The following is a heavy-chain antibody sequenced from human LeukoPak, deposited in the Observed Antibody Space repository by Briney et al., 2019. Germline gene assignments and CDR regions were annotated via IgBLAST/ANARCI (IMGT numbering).Heavy chain of an antibody. Sequence: GGSLRLSCAASGFTFSSYSMNWVRQAPGKGLEWVSSISSSSSYIYYADSVKGRFTISRDNAKNSLYLQMNSLRAEDTAVYYCAREEVTKFSTYYYGSGSYLFDYWGQGTLVTVSS. CDR3: AREEVTKFSTYYYGSGSYLFDY. D-gene: IGHD3-10*01. CDR2: ISSSSSYI. CDR1: GFTFSSYS. V-gene: IGHV3-21*01. J-gene: IGHJ4*02.